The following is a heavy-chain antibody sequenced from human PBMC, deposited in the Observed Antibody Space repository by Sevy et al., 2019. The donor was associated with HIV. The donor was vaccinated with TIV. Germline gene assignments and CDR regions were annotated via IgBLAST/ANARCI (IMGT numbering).Heavy chain of an antibody. V-gene: IGHV3-53*01. CDR3: ARHISFGELGSWFDP. CDR1: GFTVNSDY. J-gene: IGHJ5*02. CDR2: VYSGGTT. D-gene: IGHD3-10*01. Sequence: GGSLRLSCAASGFTVNSDYMSWVRQAPGKGLEWVSVVYSGGTTYYADAVMGRFTISRDNSKNILYLQMNSLRAEDTAVYYCARHISFGELGSWFDPWGQGTLVTVSS.